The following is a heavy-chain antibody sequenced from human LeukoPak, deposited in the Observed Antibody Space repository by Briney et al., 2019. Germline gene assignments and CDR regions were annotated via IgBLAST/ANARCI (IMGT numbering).Heavy chain of an antibody. CDR2: LSVSGATT. CDR1: GFTFSSYG. J-gene: IGHJ4*02. V-gene: IGHV3-23*01. Sequence: PGRSLRLSCAASGFTFSSYGMHWVRQAPGRGLEWVSSLSVSGATTYYADSVKGRFTISRDNFNNTLYLQMNNLRAEDTALYYCAAGPYGGNTPFDYWGQGTLVTISS. D-gene: IGHD4-23*01. CDR3: AAGPYGGNTPFDY.